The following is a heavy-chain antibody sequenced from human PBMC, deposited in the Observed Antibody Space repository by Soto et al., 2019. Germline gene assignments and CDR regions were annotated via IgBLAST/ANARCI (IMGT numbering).Heavy chain of an antibody. J-gene: IGHJ4*02. CDR3: AKDLGFDY. V-gene: IGHV3-30*18. CDR1: GFTFSSYG. Sequence: GGSLRLSCAASGFTFSSYGMHWVRQAPGKGLEWVAVISYDGSNKYYADTVKGRFTISRDNSKNTLYLQMNSLRAEDTAVYYCAKDLGFDYWGQGTLVTVSS. CDR2: ISYDGSNK.